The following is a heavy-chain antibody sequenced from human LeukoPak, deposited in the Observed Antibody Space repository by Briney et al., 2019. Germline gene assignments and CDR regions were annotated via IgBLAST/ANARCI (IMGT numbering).Heavy chain of an antibody. CDR3: ARHPYGMVREAFFDP. CDR1: GDSISSDNC. D-gene: IGHD3-10*01. CDR2: VCRNGDT. Sequence: SETLSLTCWVSGDSISSDNCWGWIRQPPGKGLERIGRVCRNGDTNYNPPLKSRVTISIGTSKNQFTLKLTSVTAADTAVYYCARHPYGMVREAFFDPWGQGTLVTVSS. J-gene: IGHJ5*02. V-gene: IGHV4-38-2*01.